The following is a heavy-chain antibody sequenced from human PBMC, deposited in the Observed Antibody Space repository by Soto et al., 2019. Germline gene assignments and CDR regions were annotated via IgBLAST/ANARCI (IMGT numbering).Heavy chain of an antibody. V-gene: IGHV4-30-2*01. Sequence: HSGTLSLTCAVSGGSVSSGGYSWSLIRQPPGKGLEWIGYIYHSGSTYYNPSLKSRVTISVDKSKNQFSLKLSSVTAADTAVYYCARVTLVPATGDDAFDIWGQGTMVTVSS. CDR2: IYHSGST. J-gene: IGHJ3*02. CDR3: ARVTLVPATGDDAFDI. D-gene: IGHD2-2*01. CDR1: GGSVSSGGYS.